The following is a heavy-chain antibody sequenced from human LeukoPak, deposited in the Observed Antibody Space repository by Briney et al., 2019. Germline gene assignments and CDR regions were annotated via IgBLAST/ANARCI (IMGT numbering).Heavy chain of an antibody. J-gene: IGHJ4*02. D-gene: IGHD5-18*01. CDR2: ISSSGSTI. CDR3: ARGDAWIQLWAFFDY. Sequence: PGGSLRLSCAASGFTFSDYYMSGIRQAPGKGLEWVSYISSSGSTIYYADSVKGRFTISRDNAKNSLYLQMNSLRAEDTAVYYCARGDAWIQLWAFFDYWGQGTLVTVSS. V-gene: IGHV3-11*04. CDR1: GFTFSDYY.